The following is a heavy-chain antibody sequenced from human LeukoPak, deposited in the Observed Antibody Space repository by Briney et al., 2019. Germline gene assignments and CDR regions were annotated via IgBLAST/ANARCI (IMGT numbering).Heavy chain of an antibody. CDR2: IHSGGTT. CDR3: ARDNGSGYTKGYEHYYYYLDV. Sequence: PSETLSLTCTVSGGSISSGSYYWGWIRQPPGKGLEWIGRIHSGGTTNYNPSLMSRVTLSIDKSKKHISLRLTSVTAADMALYYCARDNGSGYTKGYEHYYYYLDVWGKGTTVTVSS. D-gene: IGHD3-3*02. V-gene: IGHV4-39*07. J-gene: IGHJ6*03. CDR1: GGSISSGSYY.